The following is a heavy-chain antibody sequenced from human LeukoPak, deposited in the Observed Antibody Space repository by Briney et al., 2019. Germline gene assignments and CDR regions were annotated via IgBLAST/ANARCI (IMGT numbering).Heavy chain of an antibody. Sequence: SETLSLTCTVSGGSISSYYWSWIRQPAGKGLEWIGSIYYSGSTYYNPSLKSRVTISVNTSKNQFSLKLSSVTAADTAVYYCARLRSAAFDYWGQGTLVTVSS. J-gene: IGHJ4*02. CDR3: ARLRSAAFDY. D-gene: IGHD2-2*01. V-gene: IGHV4-59*05. CDR1: GGSISSYY. CDR2: IYYSGST.